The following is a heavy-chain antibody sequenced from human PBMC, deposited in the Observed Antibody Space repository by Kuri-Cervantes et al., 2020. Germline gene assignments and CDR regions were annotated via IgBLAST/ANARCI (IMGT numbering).Heavy chain of an antibody. J-gene: IGHJ4*02. CDR3: AKAAQVGIVVAGTDFDH. V-gene: IGHV3-9*01. CDR2: ISWNSGSI. Sequence: SLKISCAASGFTFDDYAMHWVRQAPGKGLEWVSGISWNSGSIGYADSVKGRFTISRDNAKNSLYLQMNSLRAEDTALYYCAKAAQVGIVVAGTDFDHWGQGTLVTVSS. D-gene: IGHD6-19*01. CDR1: GFTFDDYA.